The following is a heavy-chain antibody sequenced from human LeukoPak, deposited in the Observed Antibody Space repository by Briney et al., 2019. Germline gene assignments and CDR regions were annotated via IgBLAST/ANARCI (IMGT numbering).Heavy chain of an antibody. V-gene: IGHV1-69*13. D-gene: IGHD2-2*01. J-gene: IGHJ6*03. CDR3: ARDSTYCSSTSCYLNYYYYYMDV. CDR1: GGTFSSYA. CDR2: IIPIFGTA. Sequence: SVKVSCKASGGTFSSYAISWVRQAPGQGLEWMGGIIPIFGTANYAQKFQGRVTITADESTSTAYMELSSLRSEDTAVYYCARDSTYCSSTSCYLNYYYYYMDVWGKGTTVTVSS.